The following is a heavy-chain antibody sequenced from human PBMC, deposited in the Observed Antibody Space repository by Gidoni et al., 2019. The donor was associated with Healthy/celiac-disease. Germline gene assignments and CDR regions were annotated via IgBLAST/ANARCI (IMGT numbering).Heavy chain of an antibody. CDR3: ASYSIVVYYYGMDV. CDR1: GFPSDDYG. J-gene: IGHJ6*02. D-gene: IGHD2-21*01. Sequence: EVQLVESGGGLVQPGRYRSRSCEASGFPSDDYGMHCVRQASGEGLEWVSVISCNVGSIGYADSLKGRFTISRDIAKNSLYLQMNSRRAEDTAVYYCASYSIVVYYYGMDVWGQGTTVTVSS. V-gene: IGHV3-9*02. CDR2: ISCNVGSI.